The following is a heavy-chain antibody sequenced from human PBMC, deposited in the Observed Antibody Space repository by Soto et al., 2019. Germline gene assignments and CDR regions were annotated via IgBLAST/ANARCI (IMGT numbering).Heavy chain of an antibody. V-gene: IGHV1-8*01. J-gene: IGHJ4*02. Sequence: QVQLVQSGAEVKKPGASVKVSCKASGYTFTNYDINWVRQATGQGLEWMGWMNPDSGDTRYAQEFQGRVTMTRDTSISTAYVELSSLKSEDTAVYYCARGRRDYYDSGDWVPLAYWGQGTLVIVSS. D-gene: IGHD3-22*01. CDR3: ARGRRDYYDSGDWVPLAY. CDR2: MNPDSGDT. CDR1: GYTFTNYD.